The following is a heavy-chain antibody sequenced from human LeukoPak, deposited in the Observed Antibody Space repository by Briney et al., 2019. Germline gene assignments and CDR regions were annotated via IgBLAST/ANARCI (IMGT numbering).Heavy chain of an antibody. J-gene: IGHJ4*02. V-gene: IGHV3-30*04. Sequence: GGSLRLSCAASGFTFSSYAMHWVRQAPGKGLERVAVISYDGSNKYYADSVKGRFTISRDNSKNTLYLQVNSLRAEDTAVYYCARDSGFSGTQRGEYWGQGTLVTVSS. CDR3: ARDSGFSGTQRGEY. CDR2: ISYDGSNK. D-gene: IGHD3/OR15-3a*01. CDR1: GFTFSSYA.